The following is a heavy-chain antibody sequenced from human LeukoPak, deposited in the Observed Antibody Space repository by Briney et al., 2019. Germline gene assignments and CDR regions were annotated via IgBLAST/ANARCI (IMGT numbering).Heavy chain of an antibody. J-gene: IGHJ1*01. CDR2: ISSSSSYI. D-gene: IGHD5-12*01. CDR3: ARDISISGAEYFQH. CDR1: GFTFSSYS. Sequence: GGSLRLSCAASGFTFSSYSMNWVRQAPGKVQGWDSPISSSSSYIYYADSVKGRFTISRDNAKNSLYLQMNSLRAEDTAVYYCARDISISGAEYFQHWGQGTLVTVSS. V-gene: IGHV3-21*01.